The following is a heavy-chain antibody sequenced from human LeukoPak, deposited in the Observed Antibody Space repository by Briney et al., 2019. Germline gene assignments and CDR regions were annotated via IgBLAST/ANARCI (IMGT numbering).Heavy chain of an antibody. CDR3: ARAGVVPAAGKSTLNWFDP. Sequence: ASVKVSCKASGHTFTSYDINWVRQATGQGLEWMGWLNPNSGNTGYPQKFQGRVTITRNTSISTAYMELSSLRSEDTAVYYCARAGVVPAAGKSTLNWFDPWGQGTLVTVSS. V-gene: IGHV1-8*01. CDR1: GHTFTSYD. J-gene: IGHJ5*02. D-gene: IGHD2-2*01. CDR2: LNPNSGNT.